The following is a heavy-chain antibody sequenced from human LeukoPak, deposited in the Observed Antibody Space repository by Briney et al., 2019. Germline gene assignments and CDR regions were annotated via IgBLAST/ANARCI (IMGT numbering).Heavy chain of an antibody. Sequence: SETLSLTCTVSGYSISSGYYWGWIRQPPGKGLEWIWSIYHSGSTYYNPSLKSRVTISVDTSKNQFSLKLSSVTAADTAVYYCARVLFPTIGNWFDPWGQGTLVTVSS. CDR3: ARVLFPTIGNWFDP. CDR1: GYSISSGYY. J-gene: IGHJ5*02. CDR2: IYHSGST. V-gene: IGHV4-38-2*02. D-gene: IGHD2-15*01.